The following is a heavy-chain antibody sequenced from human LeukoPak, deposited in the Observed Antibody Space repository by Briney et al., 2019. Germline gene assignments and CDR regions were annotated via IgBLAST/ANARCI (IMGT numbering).Heavy chain of an antibody. CDR2: IYSSGTT. J-gene: IGHJ5*02. V-gene: IGHV4-31*03. CDR3: ANFRRRRWFDP. CDR1: GGSITSGGYY. Sequence: SEILSLTCTVSGGSITSGGYYWSWIRQHPGKGLEWIGYIYSSGTTYYNPSLKSRVTISVDTSKNQFSLSLTSVTAADTAVYYCANFRRRRWFDPWGQGTLVTVSS.